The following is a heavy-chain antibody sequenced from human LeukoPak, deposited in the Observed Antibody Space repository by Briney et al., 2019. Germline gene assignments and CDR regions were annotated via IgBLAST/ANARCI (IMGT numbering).Heavy chain of an antibody. D-gene: IGHD1-1*01. CDR3: TREAGNTQYFDY. J-gene: IGHJ4*02. Sequence: SETLSLTCTVSGGSISSYYWSWIRQPAGKGLGWIGRIYTSGSTNYNPSLKSRVTMSVDTSKNQFSLKLSSVTAADTAMYYCTREAGNTQYFDYWGQGTLVTVSS. V-gene: IGHV4-4*07. CDR2: IYTSGST. CDR1: GGSISSYY.